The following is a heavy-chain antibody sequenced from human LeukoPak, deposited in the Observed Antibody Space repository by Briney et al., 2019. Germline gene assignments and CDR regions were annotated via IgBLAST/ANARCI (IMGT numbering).Heavy chain of an antibody. J-gene: IGHJ4*02. V-gene: IGHV3-11*01. Sequence: PGGSLRLSCAASGFIFSDYYMTWIRQAPGKGPVWVAYIHSGGSSIFYADSVKGRFTISRDNAKNSLYLQMNSLRAEDTAVYYCARLLRYFDWSIPIDFWGQGTLVTVSS. CDR1: GFIFSDYY. CDR2: IHSGGSSI. D-gene: IGHD3-9*01. CDR3: ARLLRYFDWSIPIDF.